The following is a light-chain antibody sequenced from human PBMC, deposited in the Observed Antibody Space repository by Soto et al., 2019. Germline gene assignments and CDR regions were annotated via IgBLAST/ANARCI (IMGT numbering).Light chain of an antibody. CDR2: AAS. CDR1: QGISSY. V-gene: IGKV1-9*01. CDR3: QQLNSYPR. J-gene: IGKJ3*01. Sequence: DIQLTQSPSFLSASVGDRVTITCRASQGISSYLAWYQQKPGKAPKLLIYAASTLQSGVPSRFSGSGSGTEFTLIISRLQPEDFATYYRQQLNSYPRFGPGTKVDIK.